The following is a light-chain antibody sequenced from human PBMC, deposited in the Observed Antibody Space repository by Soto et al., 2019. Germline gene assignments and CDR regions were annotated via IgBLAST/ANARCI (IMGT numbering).Light chain of an antibody. CDR3: QQYDEYPFT. CDR2: DTS. Sequence: DIQMTQSPATLSASVGDRVTITCRASQNIRSWLAWYQQKPGKVPNLLIWDTSKLHSGVPSRFSGSGSGTEFILTIGSLQRDDFATYWCQQYDEYPFTFGGGTKVELK. V-gene: IGKV1-5*01. CDR1: QNIRSW. J-gene: IGKJ4*01.